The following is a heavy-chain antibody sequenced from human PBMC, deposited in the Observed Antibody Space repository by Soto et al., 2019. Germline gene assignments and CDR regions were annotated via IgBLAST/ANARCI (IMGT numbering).Heavy chain of an antibody. Sequence: EVQLLESGGDLIQPGGSLRLSCVASGITFGSRAMSWVRQAPGEGLEWVSTITDTGGDAKYADSVRGRFTISRDNAENSVFLQMISLRAEDTAVYYCVREGRSSTSCNTGCAFDIWGQGTMVTVSS. CDR3: VREGRSSTSCNTGCAFDI. J-gene: IGHJ3*02. D-gene: IGHD2-2*02. V-gene: IGHV3-23*01. CDR1: GITFGSRA. CDR2: ITDTGGDA.